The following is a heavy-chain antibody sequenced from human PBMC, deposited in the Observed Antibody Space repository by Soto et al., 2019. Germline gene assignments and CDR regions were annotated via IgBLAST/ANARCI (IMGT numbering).Heavy chain of an antibody. CDR2: IYYSGST. CDR1: GGSISSYH. J-gene: IGHJ5*02. CDR3: ARAPSYYYDRSGYYSWFDP. Sequence: PSETLSLTXTVSGGSISSYHWSWIRQPPGKGLEWIGYIYYSGSTNYNPSLKSRVTISVDTSKNQFSLKLSSVTAADTAVYYCARAPSYYYDRSGYYSWFDPWGQGTLVTVSS. V-gene: IGHV4-59*01. D-gene: IGHD3-22*01.